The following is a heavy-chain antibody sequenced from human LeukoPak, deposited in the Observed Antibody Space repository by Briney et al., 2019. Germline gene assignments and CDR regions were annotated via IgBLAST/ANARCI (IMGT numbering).Heavy chain of an antibody. CDR1: GFSLSTRGVG. CDR3: AHSLVAVSGKEGMDY. V-gene: IGHV2-5*02. Sequence: SGPALVKPTQPLTLTCTFSGFSLSTRGVGVGWIRQPPGKALEWLALINWDDDERYSPSLKSRLTITRGTSNNQVVLTITNVDPVDTATYYCAHSLVAVSGKEGMDYWGQGTLVTVSS. CDR2: INWDDDE. J-gene: IGHJ4*02. D-gene: IGHD6-19*01.